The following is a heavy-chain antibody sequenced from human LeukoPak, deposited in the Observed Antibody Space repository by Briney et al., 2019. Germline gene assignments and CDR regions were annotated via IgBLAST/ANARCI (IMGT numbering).Heavy chain of an antibody. CDR1: SGSISSYY. Sequence: PSETLSLTCSVSSGSISSYYWSWVRQPPGKGLEWVGYVYYSGSTNYNPSLKSRVTISVDTSKNQFSLKLSSVTAADTAVYYCARHCSGGSCYDSLYAFDIWGQGTMVTVSS. J-gene: IGHJ3*02. V-gene: IGHV4-59*01. D-gene: IGHD2-15*01. CDR3: ARHCSGGSCYDSLYAFDI. CDR2: VYYSGST.